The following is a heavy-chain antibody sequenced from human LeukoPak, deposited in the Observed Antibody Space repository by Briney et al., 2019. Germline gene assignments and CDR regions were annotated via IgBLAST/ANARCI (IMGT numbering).Heavy chain of an antibody. CDR3: ARRRGYSPPVPTELDY. D-gene: IGHD5-18*01. V-gene: IGHV3-7*01. Sequence: LSGGSLRLSCAASGFPFSSYAMHWVRQAPGKGLEWVANIKQDGSEKYYVDSVKGRFTISRDNAKNSLYLQMNSLRAEDTAVYYCARRRGYSPPVPTELDYWGQGTLVTVSS. CDR2: IKQDGSEK. J-gene: IGHJ4*02. CDR1: GFPFSSYA.